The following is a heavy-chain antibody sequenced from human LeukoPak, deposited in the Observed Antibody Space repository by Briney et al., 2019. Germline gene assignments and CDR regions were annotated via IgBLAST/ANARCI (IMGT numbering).Heavy chain of an antibody. J-gene: IGHJ4*02. V-gene: IGHV1-3*01. CDR1: GYTFTIYA. Sequence: ASVKVSFKASGYTFTIYAMHWVRQAPGQRLEWMGWINAGNGNTKYSQKFQGRVTITRDTSASTAYMELSSLRSEDTAVYYCAAGIVATTDDYWGQGTLVTVSS. D-gene: IGHD5-12*01. CDR2: INAGNGNT. CDR3: AAGIVATTDDY.